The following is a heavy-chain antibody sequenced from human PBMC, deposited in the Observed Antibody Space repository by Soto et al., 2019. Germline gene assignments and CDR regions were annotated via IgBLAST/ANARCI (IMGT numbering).Heavy chain of an antibody. V-gene: IGHV3-30*03. CDR2: ISYDGSNK. Sequence: GGSLRLSCAASGFTFSSYGMHWVRQAPGKGLEWVAVISYDGSNKYYADSVKGRFTISRDNSKNTLYLQMNSLRAEDTAVYYCAMGGHFDYYWGQGTLVTSPQ. D-gene: IGHD3-9*01. CDR1: GFTFSSYG. J-gene: IGHJ4*02. CDR3: AMGGHFDYY.